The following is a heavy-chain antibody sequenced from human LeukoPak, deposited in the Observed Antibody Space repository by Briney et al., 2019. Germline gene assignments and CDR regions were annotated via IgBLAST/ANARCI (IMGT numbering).Heavy chain of an antibody. V-gene: IGHV3-30*04. CDR1: GFTFSSYA. Sequence: GGSLRLSCAASGFTFSSYAMHWVRQAPGKGLEGVAVISYDGSNKYYADSVKGRFTISRDNSKNTLYLQMNSLRAEDTAVYYCARSKTAYGSGSYLHYYYGMDVWGQGTTVTVSS. D-gene: IGHD3-10*01. CDR2: ISYDGSNK. J-gene: IGHJ6*02. CDR3: ARSKTAYGSGSYLHYYYGMDV.